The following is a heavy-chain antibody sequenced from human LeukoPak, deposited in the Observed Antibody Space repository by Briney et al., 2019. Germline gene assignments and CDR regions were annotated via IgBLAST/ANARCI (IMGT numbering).Heavy chain of an antibody. CDR3: AKDRGSSGYYYVDDRFSTYYSYMAV. CDR2: ISGRGGST. Sequence: GGSLRLSCAASGFTFSSYAMSWVRQAPGKGLEWGSAISGRGGSTYYADSVKGRFTISRDNSKNTLYLQMNSLRAEDKAVYYCAKDRGSSGYYYVDDRFSTYYSYMAVWGKGTTVTVYS. V-gene: IGHV3-23*01. J-gene: IGHJ6*03. D-gene: IGHD3-22*01. CDR1: GFTFSSYA.